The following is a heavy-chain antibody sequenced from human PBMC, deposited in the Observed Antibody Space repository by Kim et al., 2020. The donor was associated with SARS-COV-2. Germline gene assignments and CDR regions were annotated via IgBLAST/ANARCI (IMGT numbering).Heavy chain of an antibody. CDR1: GFTFSSYG. J-gene: IGHJ6*02. Sequence: GGSLRLSCAASGFTFSSYGMHWVRQAPGKGLEWVAVIWYDGSNKYYADSVKGRFTISRDNSKNTLYLQMNSLRAEDTAVYYCARRKHSGSYWGDYYYYGMDVWGQGTTVTVSS. CDR2: IWYDGSNK. CDR3: ARRKHSGSYWGDYYYYGMDV. D-gene: IGHD1-26*01. V-gene: IGHV3-33*01.